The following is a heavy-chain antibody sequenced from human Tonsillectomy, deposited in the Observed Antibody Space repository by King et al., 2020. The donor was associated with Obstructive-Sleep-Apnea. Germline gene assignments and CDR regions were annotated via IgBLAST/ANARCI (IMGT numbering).Heavy chain of an antibody. V-gene: IGHV3-11*01. J-gene: IGHJ5*02. CDR3: ARGPGDSSIPGP. Sequence: VQLVESGGGLVKPGGCLRLSCAASGFTFSDHYMSWIRQAPGKGLEWVSYISGGGTAIYYADSVKGRFSISRDNAKNSLYLQMNSLGAEDTAVYYCARGPGDSSIPGPWGQGTLVTVSS. CDR1: GFTFSDHY. D-gene: IGHD6-13*01. CDR2: ISGGGTAI.